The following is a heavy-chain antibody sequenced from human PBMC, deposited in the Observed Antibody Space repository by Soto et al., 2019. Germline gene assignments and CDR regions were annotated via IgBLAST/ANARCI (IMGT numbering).Heavy chain of an antibody. CDR1: GYTFISHG. CDR3: ARVSSSIVVVPDYGMDV. Sequence: QVQLVQCGVEVKKPGASVKVSCKASGYTFISHGISWVRQAPGQGLEWMGWSSDKNGNTNYGQKLQGRVTLTTDTTTTTAYVELRSLRSDDTAVYYCARVSSSIVVVPDYGMDVWGQGTTVTVSS. D-gene: IGHD2-15*01. V-gene: IGHV1-18*04. J-gene: IGHJ6*02. CDR2: SSDKNGNT.